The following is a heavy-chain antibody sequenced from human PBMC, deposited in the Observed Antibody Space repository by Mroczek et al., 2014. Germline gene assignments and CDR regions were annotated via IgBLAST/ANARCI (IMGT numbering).Heavy chain of an antibody. Sequence: QVQLQESGAGLLKPSETLSLTCAVYGGSFSGYYWSWIRQPPGKGLEWIGEINHSGSTNYNPSLKSRVTISVDTSKNQFSLKLSSVTAADTAVYYCARRRARYCSGGSCYSLKNPNYFDYWGQGTLVTVSS. J-gene: IGHJ4*02. D-gene: IGHD2-15*01. CDR2: INHSGST. CDR3: ARRRARYCSGGSCYSLKNPNYFDY. V-gene: IGHV4-34*01. CDR1: GGSFSGYY.